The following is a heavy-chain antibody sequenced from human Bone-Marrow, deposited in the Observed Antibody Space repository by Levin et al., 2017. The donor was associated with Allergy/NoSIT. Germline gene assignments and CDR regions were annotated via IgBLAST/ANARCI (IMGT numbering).Heavy chain of an antibody. D-gene: IGHD2/OR15-2a*01. V-gene: IGHV3-15*01. CDR2: IKSRADGGTA. CDR3: TTDFEYSHMWPSLSAH. J-gene: IGHJ4*02. Sequence: PGGSLRLSCAASGYPFSHAWMTWVRQAPGKGLEWVGQIKSRADGGTADYAGPVKGRFTISRDESEKTMFLQMNSLKTEDTAVYYCTTDFEYSHMWPSLSAHWGQGTLVTVSS. CDR1: GYPFSHAW.